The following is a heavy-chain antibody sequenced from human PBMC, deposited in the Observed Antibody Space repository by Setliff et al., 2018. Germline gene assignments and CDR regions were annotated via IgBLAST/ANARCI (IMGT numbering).Heavy chain of an antibody. D-gene: IGHD1-26*01. CDR3: ARAPPNRYSGSYEYFYMDV. Sequence: SETLSLTCTVSGVSISANHYWGWIRQPPGKGLEWIGRIYYSGSTNYNPSLKSRVTISVDTSKNQFSLKVSSVTAADTAVYYCARAPPNRYSGSYEYFYMDVWGKGTTVTVSS. J-gene: IGHJ6*03. CDR1: GVSISANHY. CDR2: IYYSGST. V-gene: IGHV4-39*07.